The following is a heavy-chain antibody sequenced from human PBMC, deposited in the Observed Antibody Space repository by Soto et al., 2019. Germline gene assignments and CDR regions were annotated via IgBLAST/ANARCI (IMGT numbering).Heavy chain of an antibody. CDR1: GGSVRSGSSY. J-gene: IGHJ5*02. CDR2: IDHSGRT. CDR3: ARLSAAWFDP. D-gene: IGHD6-19*01. Sequence: QVQLQESGPGLVKPSETLSLTCTVSGGSVRSGSSYWGWIRQPPGKGLEWIGYIDHSGRTNYNPSLKSRGAISGDTSKNQFSLSLTSVTAADAAVYYSARLSAAWFDPWAQGTLVTVAS. V-gene: IGHV4-61*01.